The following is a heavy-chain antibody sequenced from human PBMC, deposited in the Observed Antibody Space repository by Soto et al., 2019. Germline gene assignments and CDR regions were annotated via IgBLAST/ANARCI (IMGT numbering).Heavy chain of an antibody. CDR3: ARVSAYCGGDCYSGIFDY. CDR2: INHSGST. Sequence: SETLSLTSAIYGGSFSGYYCSWIRQPPGKGLEWIGEINHSGSTNYNPSLKSRVTISVDTSKNQFSLKLSSVTAADTAVYYCARVSAYCGGDCYSGIFDYWGQGTLVTVSS. CDR1: GGSFSGYY. J-gene: IGHJ4*02. V-gene: IGHV4-34*01. D-gene: IGHD2-21*02.